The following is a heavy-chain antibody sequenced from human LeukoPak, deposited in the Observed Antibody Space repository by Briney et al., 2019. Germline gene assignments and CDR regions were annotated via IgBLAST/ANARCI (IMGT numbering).Heavy chain of an antibody. CDR3: ARVGIVGATFDY. Sequence: PSETLSLTCTVSGGSISSGSYYWSWIRQPAGKGLEWIGRIYTSGSTNYNPSLKSRVTISVDTSKNQFSLKLSSVTAADTAVYYCARVGIVGATFDYWGQGTLVTVS. CDR1: GGSISSGSYY. J-gene: IGHJ4*02. D-gene: IGHD1-26*01. CDR2: IYTSGST. V-gene: IGHV4-61*02.